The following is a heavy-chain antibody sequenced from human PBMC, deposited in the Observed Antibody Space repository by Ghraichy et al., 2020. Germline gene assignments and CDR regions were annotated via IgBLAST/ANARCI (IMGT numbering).Heavy chain of an antibody. D-gene: IGHD5-24*01. J-gene: IGHJ4*02. CDR1: GFTFSSYS. CDR2: ISSSSNYI. CDR3: ARDRPVEMATIDYFDY. Sequence: GSLRLSCGASGFTFSSYSMNWVRQAPGKGLEWVSSISSSSNYIYYADSVKGRFTISRDNAKNSLYLQMNSLRAEDTAVYYCARDRPVEMATIDYFDYWGQGTLVTVSS. V-gene: IGHV3-21*06.